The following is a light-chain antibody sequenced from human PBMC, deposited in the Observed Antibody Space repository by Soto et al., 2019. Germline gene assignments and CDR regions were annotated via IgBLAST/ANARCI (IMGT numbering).Light chain of an antibody. Sequence: DIVMTQSPLSLPVTPGEPASISCRSSQSLLHSNGYNCLDWYLQKPGQSPQLLIYLGSNRASGVPDRFSGSGSGTDFTLKISRGEAEDVGVYYCMQALQTPLTFGGGTKVEIK. V-gene: IGKV2-28*01. CDR3: MQALQTPLT. CDR2: LGS. J-gene: IGKJ4*01. CDR1: QSLLHSNGYNC.